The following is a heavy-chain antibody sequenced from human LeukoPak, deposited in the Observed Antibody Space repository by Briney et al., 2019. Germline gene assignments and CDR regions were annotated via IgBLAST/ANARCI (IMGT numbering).Heavy chain of an antibody. CDR1: GGSISSSSYY. J-gene: IGHJ4*02. Sequence: SETLSLTCTVSGGSISSSSYYWSWIRQPPGKGLEWIGYIYYSGSTNYNPSLKSRVTISVDTSKNQFSLKLSSVTAADTAVYYCARARGRMVRGVIATYYFDYWGQGTLVTVSS. CDR2: IYYSGST. D-gene: IGHD3-10*01. CDR3: ARARGRMVRGVIATYYFDY. V-gene: IGHV4-61*01.